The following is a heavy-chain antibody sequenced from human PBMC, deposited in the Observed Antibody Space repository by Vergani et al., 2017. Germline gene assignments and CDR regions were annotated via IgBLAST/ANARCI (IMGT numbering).Heavy chain of an antibody. V-gene: IGHV4-39*07. CDR1: GGSISSSSYY. Sequence: QLQLQESGPGLVKPSETLSLTCTVSGGSISSSSYYWGWIRQPPGKGLEWIGSIYYSGSTYYNTSLKSRVTISVDTSKNQFSLKLSSVTAADTAVYYCARDAGAAPGFWGQGTMVTVSS. J-gene: IGHJ3*01. CDR2: IYYSGST. CDR3: ARDAGAAPGF. D-gene: IGHD6-25*01.